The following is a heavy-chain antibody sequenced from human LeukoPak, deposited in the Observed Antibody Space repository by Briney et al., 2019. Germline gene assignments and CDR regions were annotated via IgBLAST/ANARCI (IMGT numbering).Heavy chain of an antibody. V-gene: IGHV3-21*01. J-gene: IGHJ4*02. CDR1: GFTFSSYS. CDR3: ARERSYYYGSGSYSY. D-gene: IGHD3-10*01. CDR2: ISSSSSYI. Sequence: GGSLRLSCAASGFTFSSYSMNWVRQAPGKGLEWVSSISSSSSYIYYADSVKGRFTISRDNAKNSLYLQMNSLRAEDTAVYYCARERSYYYGSGSYSYWGQGTLVTVSS.